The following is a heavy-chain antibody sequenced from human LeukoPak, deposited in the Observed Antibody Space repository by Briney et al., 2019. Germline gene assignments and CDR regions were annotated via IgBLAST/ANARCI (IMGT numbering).Heavy chain of an antibody. CDR1: GFTFSYYW. CDR3: ARTYLVGWYFDL. CDR2: ISGGGSST. V-gene: IGHV3-74*01. Sequence: GGSLRLSCAASGFTFSYYWMHWVRQAPGKGLVWVSRISGGGSSTNYADSVKGRVTISRDNAKNTLYLQMNSLRAEDTAVYYCARTYLVGWYFDLWGRGTLVTVSS. J-gene: IGHJ2*01. D-gene: IGHD3-16*01.